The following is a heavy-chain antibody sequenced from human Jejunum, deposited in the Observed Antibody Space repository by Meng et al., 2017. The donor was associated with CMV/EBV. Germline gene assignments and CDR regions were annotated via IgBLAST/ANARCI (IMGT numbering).Heavy chain of an antibody. V-gene: IGHV5-51*01. CDR2: IYPGDSDT. CDR1: GYSFPTSW. CDR3: ASSYYLSGVFDN. D-gene: IGHD3-22*01. J-gene: IGHJ4*02. Sequence: SGYSFPTSWIGWVRQMPGKGPEWMGSIYPGDSDTRYSPSFQGQVSISADRSITTAYLQWSSLKASDTAMYYCASSYYLSGVFDNWGQGTLVTVSS.